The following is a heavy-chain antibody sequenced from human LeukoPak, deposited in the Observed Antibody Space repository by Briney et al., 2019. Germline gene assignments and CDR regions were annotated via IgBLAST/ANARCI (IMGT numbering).Heavy chain of an antibody. D-gene: IGHD1-26*01. J-gene: IGHJ6*03. CDR1: GFTFSDYT. CDR3: ARDPYSGRYGDYYYYYMDV. CDR2: ISSDSSYI. Sequence: GGSLRLSCAASGFTFSDYTMTWVRQAPGKGLEWVASISSDSSYIDYADSVKGRFTISRDNAKNSLYLQMNSLRAEDTAVYYCARDPYSGRYGDYYYYYMDVWGKGTTVTISS. V-gene: IGHV3-21*01.